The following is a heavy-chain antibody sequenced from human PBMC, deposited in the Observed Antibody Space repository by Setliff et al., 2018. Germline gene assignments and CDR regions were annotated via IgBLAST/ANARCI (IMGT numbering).Heavy chain of an antibody. V-gene: IGHV1-18*01. D-gene: IGHD3-22*01. Sequence: ASVKVSCKSSGYIFSDYGITWVRQAPGQGLGWMGWANNNNFNTNYAQKFQGRVTMTIDTSTDTVYMELRSLKSDDTALYYCARINFYVSSGYYYAPDYWGQGTLVTVSS. CDR1: GYIFSDYG. CDR3: ARINFYVSSGYYYAPDY. CDR2: ANNNNFNT. J-gene: IGHJ4*02.